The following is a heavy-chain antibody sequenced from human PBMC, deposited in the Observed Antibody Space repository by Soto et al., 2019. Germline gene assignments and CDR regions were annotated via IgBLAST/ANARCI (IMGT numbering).Heavy chain of an antibody. Sequence: EAQVLESGGGLVQPGGSLRLSCAASGFTFSSYAMSWVRQAPGKGLEWVSTISDSGNSTYSADSVKGRFTISRDNSKNTLYLQMNSLRAEDTAVYYCARDRYGDPLWGQDDFDYWGQGTLVTVSS. J-gene: IGHJ4*02. D-gene: IGHD4-17*01. V-gene: IGHV3-23*01. CDR1: GFTFSSYA. CDR3: ARDRYGDPLWGQDDFDY. CDR2: ISDSGNST.